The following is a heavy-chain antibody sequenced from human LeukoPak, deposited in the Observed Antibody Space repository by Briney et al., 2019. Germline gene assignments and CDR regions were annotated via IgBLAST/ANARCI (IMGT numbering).Heavy chain of an antibody. CDR3: ASLGGTYDY. CDR1: GGSITDYH. V-gene: IGHV4-59*08. Sequence: PSETLSLTCTVSGGSITDYHWSWIRHPPGKGLEWIGYIYYSGSTNYNPSLKGRVAISVDTSKNQVSLKARSVTAADTAVYYCASLGGTYDYWGQGTLVTVSS. D-gene: IGHD1-26*01. J-gene: IGHJ4*02. CDR2: IYYSGST.